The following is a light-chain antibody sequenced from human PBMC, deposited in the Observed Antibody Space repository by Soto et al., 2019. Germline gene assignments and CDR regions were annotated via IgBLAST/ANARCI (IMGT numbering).Light chain of an antibody. J-gene: IGKJ4*01. V-gene: IGKV3-15*01. CDR1: QSVSSN. CDR3: QQSNKWPHLT. CDR2: GAS. Sequence: EIVMTQSPATLSVYPGERATLSCRASQSVSSNLAWYQQKPGQAPRLLIYGASTRATGIPARFSGSGSGTEFTLTIGSLQSEDFAVYYCQQSNKWPHLTFGGGTKVDIK.